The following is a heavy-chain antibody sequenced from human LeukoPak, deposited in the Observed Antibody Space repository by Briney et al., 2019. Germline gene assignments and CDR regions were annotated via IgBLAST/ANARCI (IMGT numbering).Heavy chain of an antibody. V-gene: IGHV4-39*07. J-gene: IGHJ4*02. CDR3: ARAGGQWLAPSHFDY. CDR2: IYYSGST. D-gene: IGHD6-19*01. CDR1: GGSISSSSYY. Sequence: SETLSLTCTVSGGSISSSSYYWGWIRQPPGTGLEWLGSIYYSGSTYYNPSLKSRVTISVDTSKNQFSLKLSSVTAADTAVYYCARAGGQWLAPSHFDYWGQGTLVTVSS.